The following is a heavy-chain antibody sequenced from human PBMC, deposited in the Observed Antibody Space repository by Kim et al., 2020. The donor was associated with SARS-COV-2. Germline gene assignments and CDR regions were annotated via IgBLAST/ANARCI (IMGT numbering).Heavy chain of an antibody. D-gene: IGHD3-10*01. V-gene: IGHV3-30-3*01. CDR3: ARGNYYESVSLSDYYHGIDV. J-gene: IGHJ6*02. Sequence: GGSLRLSCAASGLSFDNSAMNWVRQAPGKGLEWVAVISYDGRNKEFADSVKGRFTISRDNSKNTLYLQMNSLRVEDTAVYYCARGNYYESVSLSDYYHGIDVWGQGTTVTVSS. CDR1: GLSFDNSA. CDR2: ISYDGRNK.